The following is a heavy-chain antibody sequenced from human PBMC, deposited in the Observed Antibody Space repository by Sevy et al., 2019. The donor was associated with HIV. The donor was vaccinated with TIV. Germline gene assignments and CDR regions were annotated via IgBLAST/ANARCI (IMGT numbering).Heavy chain of an antibody. J-gene: IGHJ4*02. CDR2: IYDSGST. Sequence: SETLSRTCTVSGGSISSSSYYWGWIRQPPGKGLEWIGSIYDSGSTYYNPSLKSRVTISVDTSKNQFSLKLSSVTAADTAVYYCARGLLRWLQPDYWGQGTLVTVSS. D-gene: IGHD5-12*01. CDR1: GGSISSSSYY. V-gene: IGHV4-39*01. CDR3: ARGLLRWLQPDY.